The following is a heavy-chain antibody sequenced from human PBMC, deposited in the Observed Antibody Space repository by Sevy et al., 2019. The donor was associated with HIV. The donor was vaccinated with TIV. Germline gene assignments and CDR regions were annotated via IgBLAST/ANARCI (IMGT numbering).Heavy chain of an antibody. V-gene: IGHV3-23*01. CDR2: ISGSGGST. J-gene: IGHJ6*03. CDR1: GFTFSSYA. CDR3: AKAGATSYYMDV. D-gene: IGHD1-26*01. Sequence: GGFLRLSCAASGFTFSSYAMSWVRQAPGKGLEWVSAISGSGGSTYYADSVKGRFTISRDNSKNTLYLQMNSLRAEDLAVYYCAKAGATSYYMDVWGKGTTVTVSS.